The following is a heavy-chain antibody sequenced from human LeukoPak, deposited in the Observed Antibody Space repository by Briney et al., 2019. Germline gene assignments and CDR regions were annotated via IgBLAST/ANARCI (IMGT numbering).Heavy chain of an antibody. V-gene: IGHV3-23*01. Sequence: GGSLRLSCAVSGFTFSIYAMTWVRQAPGKGLEWVSEISGSGGSRYYADSVKGRFTISRDNSKNTLYLQMNSLRAEDTAVYYCANFYYDNSPWGQGTLVAVSS. CDR3: ANFYYDNSP. CDR1: GFTFSIYA. D-gene: IGHD3-22*01. J-gene: IGHJ5*02. CDR2: ISGSGGSR.